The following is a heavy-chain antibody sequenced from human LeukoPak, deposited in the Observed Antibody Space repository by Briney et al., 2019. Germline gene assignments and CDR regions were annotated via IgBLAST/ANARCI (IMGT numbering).Heavy chain of an antibody. CDR1: GFTFSSYA. D-gene: IGHD2-21*02. CDR2: ISSNEGST. Sequence: GGSLRLSCAASGFTFSSYAMHWVRQAPGKGLEHVSAISSNEGSTYYANSVKGRFTISRDNSKNTLYLQMNSLRAEDTAVYYCAKDEWAYCGGDCYSGAFDIWXXXTMVTVSS. CDR3: AKDEWAYCGGDCYSGAFDI. V-gene: IGHV3-64*01. J-gene: IGHJ3*02.